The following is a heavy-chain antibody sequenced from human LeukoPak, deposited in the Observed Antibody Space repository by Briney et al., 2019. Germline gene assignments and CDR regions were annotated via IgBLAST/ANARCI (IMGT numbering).Heavy chain of an antibody. CDR2: INAGNGDT. Sequence: ASVKVSCKASGYTFTSSIMHWVRQAPGQRLEWMGRINAGNGDTTSSQRFRGRVTITRDTSANTAYLDLSSLRSEDTAVYYCATGHTSGWYSFDYWGQGTLVTVSS. CDR3: ATGHTSGWYSFDY. D-gene: IGHD6-19*01. V-gene: IGHV1-3*01. J-gene: IGHJ4*02. CDR1: GYTFTSSI.